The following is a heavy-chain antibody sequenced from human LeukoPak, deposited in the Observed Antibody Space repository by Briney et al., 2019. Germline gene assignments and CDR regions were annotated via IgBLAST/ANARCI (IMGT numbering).Heavy chain of an antibody. Sequence: APVKVSCKASGGTFSSYAISWVRQAPGQGLEWMGRIIPILGIANYAQKFQGRVTITADKSTSTAYMELSSLRSEDTAVYYCAREDLGDIVVVVAATYFDYWGQGTLVTVSS. CDR2: IIPILGIA. D-gene: IGHD2-15*01. V-gene: IGHV1-69*04. CDR1: GGTFSSYA. CDR3: AREDLGDIVVVVAATYFDY. J-gene: IGHJ4*02.